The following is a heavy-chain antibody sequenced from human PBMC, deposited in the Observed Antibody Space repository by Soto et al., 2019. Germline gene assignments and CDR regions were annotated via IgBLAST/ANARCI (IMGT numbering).Heavy chain of an antibody. Sequence: ASVKVSCKASGYTLTSYYMHWVRQAPGQGLEWMGWINTYNGNRNFAQKFEDRVTMTTATSANTVFMELRNLKSDDTAVYYCARGEERVAMPSGYWGQGTLVTVSS. J-gene: IGHJ4*02. V-gene: IGHV1-18*04. D-gene: IGHD2-2*01. CDR2: INTYNGNR. CDR1: GYTLTSYY. CDR3: ARGEERVAMPSGY.